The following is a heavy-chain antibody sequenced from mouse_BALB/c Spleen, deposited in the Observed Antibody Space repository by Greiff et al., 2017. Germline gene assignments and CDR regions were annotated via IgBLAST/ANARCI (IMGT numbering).Heavy chain of an antibody. CDR1: GYTFTSYT. CDR2: INPSSGYT. D-gene: IGHD2-14*01. CDR3: ARKSAYSRPYYAMDY. Sequence: VQLQQSAAELARPGASVKMSCKASGYTFTSYTMHWVKQRPGQGLEWIGYINPSSGYTEYNQKFKDKTTLTADKSSSTAYMQLSSLTSEDSAVYYCARKSAYSRPYYAMDYWGQGTSVTVSS. J-gene: IGHJ4*01. V-gene: IGHV1-4*02.